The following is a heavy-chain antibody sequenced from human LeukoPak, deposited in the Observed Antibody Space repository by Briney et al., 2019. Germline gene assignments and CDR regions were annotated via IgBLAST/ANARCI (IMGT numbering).Heavy chain of an antibody. D-gene: IGHD6-19*01. V-gene: IGHV3-33*08. CDR2: IWYDGSNK. CDR1: GFTVSSKY. Sequence: GGSLRLSCAASGFTVSSKYMSWVRQAPGKGLEWVAVIWYDGSNKYYADSVKGRFTISRDNSKNTLYLQMNSLRAEDTAVYYCASTSGWYEPIDYWGQGTLVTVSS. CDR3: ASTSGWYEPIDY. J-gene: IGHJ4*02.